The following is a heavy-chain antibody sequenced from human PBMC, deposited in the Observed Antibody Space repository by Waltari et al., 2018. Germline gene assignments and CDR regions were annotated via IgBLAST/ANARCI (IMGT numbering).Heavy chain of an antibody. Sequence: QVQLVQSGTEVKKPGASVKVSCKASGYTFTSYYINWVRQATGQGLEWMGWMNPNSGNTGYAQKFQGRVTMTRNTSISTAYMELSSLRSEDTAVYYCARGFRSGSYYALPMDVWGQGTTVTVSS. CDR2: MNPNSGNT. D-gene: IGHD3-10*01. V-gene: IGHV1-8*02. CDR3: ARGFRSGSYYALPMDV. J-gene: IGHJ6*02. CDR1: GYTFTSYY.